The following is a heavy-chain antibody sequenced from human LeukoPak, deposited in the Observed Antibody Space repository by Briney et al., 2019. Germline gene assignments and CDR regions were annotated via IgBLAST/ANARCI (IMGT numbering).Heavy chain of an antibody. J-gene: IGHJ3*02. D-gene: IGHD3-3*01. CDR1: GFTFSSYG. V-gene: IGHV3-30*02. Sequence: GGSLRLSCAASGFTFSSYGIHWVRQAPGKGLEWVAFIRYDGSNKYYADSVKGRFTISRDNSKNTLYLQMNSLRAEDTAVYYCAREALGYYDFWSGPRDAFDIWGQGTMVTVSS. CDR2: IRYDGSNK. CDR3: AREALGYYDFWSGPRDAFDI.